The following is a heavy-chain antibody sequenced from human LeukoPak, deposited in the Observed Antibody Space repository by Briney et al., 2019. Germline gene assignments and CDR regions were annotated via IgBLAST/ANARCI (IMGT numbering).Heavy chain of an antibody. J-gene: IGHJ4*02. CDR1: GGSISSSNYY. D-gene: IGHD6-13*01. CDR2: INHSGST. Sequence: PSETLSLTCTVSGGSISSSNYYWGWIRQPPGKGLEWIGEINHSGSTNYNPSLKSRVTISVDTSKNQFSLKLSSVTAADTAVYYCARGSSSWLDYWGQGTLVTVSS. CDR3: ARGSSSWLDY. V-gene: IGHV4-39*07.